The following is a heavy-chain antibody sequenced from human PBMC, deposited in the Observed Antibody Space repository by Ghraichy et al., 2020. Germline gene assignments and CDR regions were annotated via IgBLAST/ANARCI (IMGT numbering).Heavy chain of an antibody. D-gene: IGHD6-13*01. CDR3: ARVGYSSSWPSYWYFDL. CDR2: IIPIFGTA. Sequence: SVKVSCKASGGTFSSYAISWVRQAPGQGLEWMGGIIPIFGTANYAQKFQGRVTITADESTSTAYMELSSLRSEDTAVYYCARVGYSSSWPSYWYFDLWGRGTLVTVSS. V-gene: IGHV1-69*13. J-gene: IGHJ2*01. CDR1: GGTFSSYA.